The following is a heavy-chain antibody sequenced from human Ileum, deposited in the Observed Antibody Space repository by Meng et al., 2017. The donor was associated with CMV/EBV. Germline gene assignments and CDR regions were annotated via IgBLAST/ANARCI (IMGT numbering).Heavy chain of an antibody. J-gene: IGHJ5*02. CDR2: INPNTGVT. D-gene: IGHD1-1*01. V-gene: IGHV1-2*02. Sequence: KVSCKASGYTFTSYDINWVRQAPGKGLEWMGRINPNTGVTNYAQKFQGRVAMTRDTSINTAYMDLSGLTSDDTAIYYCAALGTYFDPWGQGTLVTVSS. CDR3: AALGTYFDP. CDR1: GYTFTSYD.